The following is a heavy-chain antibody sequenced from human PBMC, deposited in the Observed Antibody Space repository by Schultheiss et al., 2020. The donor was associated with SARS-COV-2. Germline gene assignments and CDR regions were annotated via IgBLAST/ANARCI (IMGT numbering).Heavy chain of an antibody. CDR2: IYSGGST. J-gene: IGHJ4*02. CDR3: ARHGYCSGGSCYSGYFDY. Sequence: GGSLRLSCAASGFTVSSNYMSWVRQAPGKGLEWVSVIYSGGSTYYADSVKGRFTISRDNAKNSLYLQMNSLRAEDTALYYCARHGYCSGGSCYSGYFDYWGQGTLVTVSS. V-gene: IGHV3-53*01. D-gene: IGHD2-15*01. CDR1: GFTVSSNY.